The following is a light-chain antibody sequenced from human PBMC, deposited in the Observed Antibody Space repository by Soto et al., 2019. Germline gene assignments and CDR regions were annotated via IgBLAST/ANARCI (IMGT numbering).Light chain of an antibody. V-gene: IGLV2-14*03. Sequence: ALTQPASVSDSPGQSITISCTGTSSDVGGSNFVSWYQQHPGKPPKLIIYDVANRPSGVSNRFSGSKSGSTASLIISRLQTEDEADYYCVSYTSSTTYVFGTGTKSPS. CDR3: VSYTSSTTYV. J-gene: IGLJ1*01. CDR2: DVA. CDR1: SSDVGGSNF.